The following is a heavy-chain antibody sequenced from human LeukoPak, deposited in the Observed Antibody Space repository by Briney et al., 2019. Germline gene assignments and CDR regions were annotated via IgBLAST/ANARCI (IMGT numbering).Heavy chain of an antibody. D-gene: IGHD3-16*01. J-gene: IGHJ4*02. V-gene: IGHV3-9*01. CDR2: ISWNSGSI. Sequence: SGRSLRLSCAASGFTFDDYAMHWVRQAPGKGLEWVSGISWNSGSIGYADSVKGRFTISRDNAKNSLYLQMNSLRAEDTALYYCVRGGAKSYFDYWGQGILVTVSS. CDR3: VRGGAKSYFDY. CDR1: GFTFDDYA.